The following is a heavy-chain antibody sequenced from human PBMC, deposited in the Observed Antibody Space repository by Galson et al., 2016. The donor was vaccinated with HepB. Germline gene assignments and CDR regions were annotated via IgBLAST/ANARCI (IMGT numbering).Heavy chain of an antibody. Sequence: SLRLSCAASSFSFSTYGMHWVRQAPGKGLESVAVIWHDGSNIQYADSVKGRFTTSRDNSKSTLNLQMNSLRVEDTAVYYCAREIQGRWYYFDYWGQGTLVTVSS. CDR3: AREIQGRWYYFDY. CDR1: SFSFSTYG. V-gene: IGHV3-33*01. D-gene: IGHD3-16*01. J-gene: IGHJ4*02. CDR2: IWHDGSNI.